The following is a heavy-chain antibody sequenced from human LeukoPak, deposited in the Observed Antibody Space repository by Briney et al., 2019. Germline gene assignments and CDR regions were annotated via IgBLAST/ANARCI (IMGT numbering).Heavy chain of an antibody. V-gene: IGHV4-38-2*02. D-gene: IGHD4-23*01. CDR3: ARESYGGDPDY. J-gene: IGHJ4*02. CDR1: GYSISSGYY. CDR2: IYYSGST. Sequence: SETLSLTCTVSGYSISSGYYWGWIRQPPGKGLEWIGNIYYSGSTYYNPSLKSRVTISVDTSKNQFSLGLSSVTAADTAVYYCARESYGGDPDYWGQGTLVTVSS.